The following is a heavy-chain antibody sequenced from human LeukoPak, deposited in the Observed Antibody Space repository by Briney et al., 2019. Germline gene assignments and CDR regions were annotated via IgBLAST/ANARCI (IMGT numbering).Heavy chain of an antibody. D-gene: IGHD3-22*01. CDR3: AHRLRADSSGYYLSSPSGFDY. J-gene: IGHJ4*02. Sequence: SGPTLVNPTQTLTLTCTFSGFSLSTSGVGVGWIRQPPGKALEWLALIYWDDDKRYSPSLKSRLTLTKDTSKSQVVLTMINMDPVDTATYYCAHRLRADSSGYYLSSPSGFDYWGQGTLVTVSS. CDR2: IYWDDDK. V-gene: IGHV2-5*02. CDR1: GFSLSTSGVG.